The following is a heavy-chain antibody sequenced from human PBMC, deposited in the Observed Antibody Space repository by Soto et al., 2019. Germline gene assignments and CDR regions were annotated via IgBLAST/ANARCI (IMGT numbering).Heavy chain of an antibody. CDR2: IWYDGSNN. J-gene: IGHJ6*02. CDR1: GFTFSSHC. V-gene: IGHV3-33*01. Sequence: QVQLVEAGGGVVQPGRSLRLSCAASGFTFSSHCMHWVRPAPGKGMEWVAVIWYDGSNNYYAEYVKGRCNISRDNSKNKLYLQMNRLRAEDTAVYYCARVRGGYGMDVWGQGTTVTVS. CDR3: ARVRGGYGMDV.